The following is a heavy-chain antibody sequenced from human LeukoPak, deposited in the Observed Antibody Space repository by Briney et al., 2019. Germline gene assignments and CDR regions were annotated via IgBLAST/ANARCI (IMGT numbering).Heavy chain of an antibody. Sequence: SETLSLTCAVYGGSFSGYYWSWIRQPPGKGLEWIGEINHSGSTNYNPSLKSRVTISVDTSKNQFSLKLSPVTAADTAVYYCARGRSSGWYNNYFDYWGQGTLVTVSS. V-gene: IGHV4-34*01. CDR2: INHSGST. D-gene: IGHD6-19*01. CDR3: ARGRSSGWYNNYFDY. CDR1: GGSFSGYY. J-gene: IGHJ4*02.